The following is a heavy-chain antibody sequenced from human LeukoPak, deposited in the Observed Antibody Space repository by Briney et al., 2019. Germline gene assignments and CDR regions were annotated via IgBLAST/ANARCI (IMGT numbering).Heavy chain of an antibody. J-gene: IGHJ3*02. D-gene: IGHD3-3*01. CDR1: GXTFRSEW. Sequence: PGGSLRLSCAASGXTFRSEWMSWVRQAPGKGLEYVANIKEDGSEKYYVGPVKGRFTISRDNPKNSLYLQMNSLRAEDTAVYYCARDMGFWSGYYAFDIWGQGTMVTVSS. V-gene: IGHV3-7*01. CDR2: IKEDGSEK. CDR3: ARDMGFWSGYYAFDI.